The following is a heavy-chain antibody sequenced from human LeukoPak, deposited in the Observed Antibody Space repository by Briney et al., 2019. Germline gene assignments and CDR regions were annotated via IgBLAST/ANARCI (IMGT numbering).Heavy chain of an antibody. J-gene: IGHJ4*02. V-gene: IGHV3-23*01. CDR3: VKGRISEDGLDF. CDR2: ISSSGNT. CDR1: GFTFGSYA. D-gene: IGHD6-13*01. Sequence: GGSLRLSCAASGFTFGSYAMTWVRQTPGKGLNWVSSISSSGNTYYADSVKGRFTISRDNSKNMLYLQMNSLRAEDTAVYYCVKGRISEDGLDFWGQGTLVTVSS.